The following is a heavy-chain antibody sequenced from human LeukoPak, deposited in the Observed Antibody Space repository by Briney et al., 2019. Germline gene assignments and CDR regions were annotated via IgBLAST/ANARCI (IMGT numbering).Heavy chain of an antibody. D-gene: IGHD3-10*01. Sequence: PGGSLRLSCAASGFTFSSYWMSWVRQAPGKGLEWVANIRQGGGTMSYVDSVKGRFTISRDNAKNSLYLQMSSLRAEDTAVYYCVRDRGFGADDYWGQGTLVTVSS. CDR3: VRDRGFGADDY. CDR1: GFTFSSYW. V-gene: IGHV3-7*01. J-gene: IGHJ4*02. CDR2: IRQGGGTM.